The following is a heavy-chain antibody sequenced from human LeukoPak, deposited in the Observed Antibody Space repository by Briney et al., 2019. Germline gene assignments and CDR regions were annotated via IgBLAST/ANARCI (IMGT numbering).Heavy chain of an antibody. CDR2: ISASGGST. CDR3: AKGMRGFDY. CDR1: GLTFSTYT. V-gene: IGHV3-23*01. Sequence: GGSLRLSCAVSGLTFSTYTMSWVRQAPGKGLEWVSAISASGGSTFYADSVKGRFTISRDNSKNTLYLQVNSLRAEDTALYYCAKGMRGFDYWGQGTLVTVSS. D-gene: IGHD3-10*01. J-gene: IGHJ4*02.